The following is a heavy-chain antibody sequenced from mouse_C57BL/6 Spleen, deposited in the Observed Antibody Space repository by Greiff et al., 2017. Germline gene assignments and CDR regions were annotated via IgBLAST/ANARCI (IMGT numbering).Heavy chain of an antibody. CDR3: ARGAGTGYFDY. D-gene: IGHD4-1*01. Sequence: EVMLVESGGDLVKPGGSLKLSCAASGFTFSSYGLSWVRQTPAKRLEWVATISSGGRYTSYPDSVKGRFTISRDNAKNTLYLKMSSLKSEDTAMYYCARGAGTGYFDYWGQGTTLTVSS. V-gene: IGHV5-6*01. J-gene: IGHJ2*01. CDR2: ISSGGRYT. CDR1: GFTFSSYG.